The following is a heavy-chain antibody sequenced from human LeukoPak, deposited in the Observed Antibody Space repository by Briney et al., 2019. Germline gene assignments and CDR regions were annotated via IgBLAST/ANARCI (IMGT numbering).Heavy chain of an antibody. CDR2: INSDGSST. CDR3: ARDGSLPDY. V-gene: IGHV3-74*01. Sequence: GGSLRLSCASSEFTFSNHWMHGVRQPPGERLGWVSFINSDGSSTSYADYVKGRFTISRDNASNTLYLQMNSLRVEDTAVYYCARDGSLPDYWGQGTLVTVSS. J-gene: IGHJ4*02. CDR1: EFTFSNHW.